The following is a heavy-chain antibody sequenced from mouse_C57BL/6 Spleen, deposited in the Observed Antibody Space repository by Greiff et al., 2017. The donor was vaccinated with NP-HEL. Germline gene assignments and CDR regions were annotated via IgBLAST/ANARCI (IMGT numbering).Heavy chain of an antibody. J-gene: IGHJ4*01. D-gene: IGHD1-1*01. CDR3: AIIYYYGSSYLYYAMDY. Sequence: DVMLVESGGGLVKPGGSLKLSCAASGFTFSDYGMHWVRQAPEKGLEWVAYISSGSSTIYYADTVKGRFTISRDNAKNTLFLQMTSLRSEDTAMYYCAIIYYYGSSYLYYAMDYWGQRTSVTVSS. V-gene: IGHV5-17*01. CDR2: ISSGSSTI. CDR1: GFTFSDYG.